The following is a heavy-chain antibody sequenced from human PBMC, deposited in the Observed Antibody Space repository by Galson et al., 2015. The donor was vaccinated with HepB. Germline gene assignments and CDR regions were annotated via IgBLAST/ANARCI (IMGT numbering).Heavy chain of an antibody. V-gene: IGHV2-5*02. CDR1: GFSLSTIKVG. CDR2: IYWDDDK. CDR3: AQSRGWSFAF. Sequence: PALVKPTQTLTLTCTFSGFSLSTIKVGVGWIHQPPGKALEWLALIYWDDDKRYSPSLKTRLTITKDTSKNQVVLTMTNIDPVDTATYYCAQSRGWSFAFWGQGTMVTVSS. J-gene: IGHJ3*01. D-gene: IGHD1-26*01.